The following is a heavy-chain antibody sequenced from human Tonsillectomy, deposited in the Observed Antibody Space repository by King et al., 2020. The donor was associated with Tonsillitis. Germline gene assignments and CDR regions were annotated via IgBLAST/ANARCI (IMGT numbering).Heavy chain of an antibody. V-gene: IGHV4-39*01. Sequence: LQLQESGPGLVKPSETLSLTCTVSGGSISSSSYYWGWIRQPPGKGLEWIGSIYYSGSTYYNPSLKSRVTISVDTCKNQFSLKLSSVTAADTAVYYCARLRGGAYDFWSGTLGANLVDPWGQGTLVTVSS. CDR1: GGSISSSSYY. CDR2: IYYSGST. D-gene: IGHD3-3*01. J-gene: IGHJ5*02. CDR3: ARLRGGAYDFWSGTLGANLVDP.